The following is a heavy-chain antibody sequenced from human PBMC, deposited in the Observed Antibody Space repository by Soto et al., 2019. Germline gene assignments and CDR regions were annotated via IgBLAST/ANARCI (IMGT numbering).Heavy chain of an antibody. D-gene: IGHD1-26*01. Sequence: QLQLQESGPGLVKPSETLSLTCTVSGGSISSSSYYWGWIRQPPGKGLEWIGSIYYSGSTYYNPSLKSRVTISVDTSKNPCSLKLSSVTAADTAVYYCARQRISGSYLDYFDYWGQGTLVTVSS. CDR3: ARQRISGSYLDYFDY. CDR1: GGSISSSSYY. J-gene: IGHJ4*02. CDR2: IYYSGST. V-gene: IGHV4-39*01.